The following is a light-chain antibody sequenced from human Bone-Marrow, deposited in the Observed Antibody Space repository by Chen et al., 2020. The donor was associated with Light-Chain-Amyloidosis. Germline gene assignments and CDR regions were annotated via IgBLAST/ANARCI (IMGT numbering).Light chain of an antibody. J-gene: IGKJ4*01. V-gene: IGKV3-20*01. CDR2: GSS. Sequence: VMPPSPGPLSSSRGEGANLSCRASQTISSNYLTWYQQKFGQAPRLLIYGSSSRATGIPDRFTGSGSGTDFTLTINRLEPEDFAMYYCQQYGTSPLTFGGGTKVEIK. CDR3: QQYGTSPLT. CDR1: QTISSNY.